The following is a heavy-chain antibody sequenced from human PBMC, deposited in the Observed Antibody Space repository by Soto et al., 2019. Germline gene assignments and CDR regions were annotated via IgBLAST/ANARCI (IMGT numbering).Heavy chain of an antibody. CDR3: ARDAFGAAASPGFDI. CDR1: GGSISSGDSY. Sequence: QVQLQESGPGLVKPSQTLSLTCTVSGGSISSGDSYWSWIRQPPGKGMEYIGYIYYRGSTYYNPSLKSRVTTSIDMSKTQFSLKLSSVTAADTAVYYCARDAFGAAASPGFDIWGQGTMVTVSS. V-gene: IGHV4-30-4*01. CDR2: IYYRGST. D-gene: IGHD6-13*01. J-gene: IGHJ3*02.